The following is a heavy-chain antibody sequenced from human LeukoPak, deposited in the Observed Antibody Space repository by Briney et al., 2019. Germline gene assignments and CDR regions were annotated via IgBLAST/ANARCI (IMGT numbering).Heavy chain of an antibody. CDR1: GFTFSSYA. V-gene: IGHV3-30-3*01. CDR2: ISYDGSNK. CDR3: ARAQSAMIVSVFDY. D-gene: IGHD3-22*01. J-gene: IGHJ4*02. Sequence: GGSLRLSCAASGFTFSSYAMHWVRQAPGKGLEWVAVISYDGSNKYYADSVKGRFTISRDNSKNTLYLQMNSLRAEDTAVYCCARAQSAMIVSVFDYWGQGTLVTVSS.